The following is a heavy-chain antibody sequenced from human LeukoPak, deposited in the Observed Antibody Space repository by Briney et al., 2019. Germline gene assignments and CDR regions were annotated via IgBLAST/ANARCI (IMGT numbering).Heavy chain of an antibody. CDR1: GYSISSGYY. Sequence: PSETLSLXCAVSGYSISSGYYWGWIRQPPGKGLEWIGSIYHSGSTYYNPSLKSRVTISVDTSKNQFSLKLSSVTAADTAVYYCVSHHGSGGYYSPGGSDYWGQGTLITVSS. D-gene: IGHD3-10*01. CDR2: IYHSGST. J-gene: IGHJ4*02. V-gene: IGHV4-38-2*01. CDR3: VSHHGSGGYYSPGGSDY.